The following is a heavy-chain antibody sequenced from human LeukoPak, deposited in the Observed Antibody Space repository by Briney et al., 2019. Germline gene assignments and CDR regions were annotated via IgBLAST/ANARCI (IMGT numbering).Heavy chain of an antibody. CDR3: TSSSLDRVLAYSSSSGMDY. CDR2: ISSSGRTR. Sequence: PGGSLRLSCAASGFTFSSDEMNWVRQVPGKGLEWVSYISSSGRTRYYADSVKGRFTISRENVKNSLYLQMNSLKTEDTAVYYCTSSSLDRVLAYSSSSGMDYWGQGTLVTVSS. J-gene: IGHJ4*02. D-gene: IGHD6-6*01. V-gene: IGHV3-48*03. CDR1: GFTFSSDE.